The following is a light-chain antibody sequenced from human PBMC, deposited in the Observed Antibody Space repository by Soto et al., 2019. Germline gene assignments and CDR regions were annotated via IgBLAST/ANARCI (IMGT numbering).Light chain of an antibody. V-gene: IGKV1-5*03. J-gene: IGKJ1*01. Sequence: DIQMTQSPSTLSASEGDRVTITCRASQSIGDRLAWYQQKPGKPPKLLIFKASMLEGGVPSRFSGSGSGTEFTLTIYSLQPDDFATYYCQQFYSYPWAFGQGTKVEVK. CDR3: QQFYSYPWA. CDR2: KAS. CDR1: QSIGDR.